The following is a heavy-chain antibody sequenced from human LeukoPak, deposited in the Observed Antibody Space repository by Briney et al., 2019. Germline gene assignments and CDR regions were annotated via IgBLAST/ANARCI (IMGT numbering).Heavy chain of an antibody. Sequence: SVNVSCKASGGTFSSYAISWVRQAPGQGLEWMGGIIPIFGTANYAQKFQGRVTITADESTSTAYMELSSLRSEDTAVYYCARSVPYCSGGSCYSLRNYYYYGMDVWGQGTTVTVSS. D-gene: IGHD2-15*01. CDR3: ARSVPYCSGGSCYSLRNYYYYGMDV. CDR2: IIPIFGTA. V-gene: IGHV1-69*13. J-gene: IGHJ6*02. CDR1: GGTFSSYA.